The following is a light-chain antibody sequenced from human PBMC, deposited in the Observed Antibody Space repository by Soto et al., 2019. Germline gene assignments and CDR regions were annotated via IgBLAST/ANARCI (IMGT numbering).Light chain of an antibody. CDR3: SSYTSSSTHVV. CDR2: DVS. CDR1: SSDVGGYTY. V-gene: IGLV2-14*01. J-gene: IGLJ2*01. Sequence: QSALTQPASVSGSPGQSITISCTGTSSDVGGYTYVSWYQQHPCKAPKLRIYDVSNRPSGVSDRFSGSKSGNTASLTISGLQAEDEADYYCSSYTSSSTHVVFGGGTKLTVL.